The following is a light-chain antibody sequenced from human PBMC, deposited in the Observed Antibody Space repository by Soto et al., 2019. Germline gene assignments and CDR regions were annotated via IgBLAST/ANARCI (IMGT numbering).Light chain of an antibody. CDR1: QSVSRN. J-gene: IGKJ1*01. V-gene: IGKV3-15*01. CDR3: QQYNSYPWT. Sequence: IVMTQSPATVSVSPVEIATLSFRASQSVSRNLAWYQQKPGQAPRLLIYGASTRATGIPARFSGSGSGTEFTLTISSLQPDDFATYYCQQYNSYPWTFGQGTKVDIK. CDR2: GAS.